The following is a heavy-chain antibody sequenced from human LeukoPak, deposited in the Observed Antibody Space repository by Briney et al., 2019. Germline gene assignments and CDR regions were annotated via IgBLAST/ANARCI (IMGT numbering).Heavy chain of an antibody. J-gene: IGHJ4*02. V-gene: IGHV3-48*04. CDR3: ARVARGNYYHFDS. CDR1: GFTFSTYS. CDR2: ISSSSEAT. Sequence: GSLRLSCAVSGFTFSTYSLTWVRRAPGKGLEWVSYISSSSEATSYADSVKGRFTSSRDYAKNSLYLQMNSLGAEDTAVYYCARVARGNYYHFDSWGQGTLVTVSS. D-gene: IGHD1-26*01.